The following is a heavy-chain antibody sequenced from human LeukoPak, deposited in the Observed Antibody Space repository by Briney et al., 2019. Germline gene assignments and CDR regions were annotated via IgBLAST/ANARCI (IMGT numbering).Heavy chain of an antibody. CDR3: ARGGDRPFDP. D-gene: IGHD5-24*01. J-gene: IGHJ5*02. CDR1: GESFSGYY. V-gene: IGHV4-34*01. CDR2: INHSGST. Sequence: SETLSLTCAVYGESFSGYYWSWIRQPPGKGLEWIGEINHSGSTNYNPSLKSRVTISVDTSKNQFSLKLSSVTAADTAVYYCARGGDRPFDPWGQGTLVTVSS.